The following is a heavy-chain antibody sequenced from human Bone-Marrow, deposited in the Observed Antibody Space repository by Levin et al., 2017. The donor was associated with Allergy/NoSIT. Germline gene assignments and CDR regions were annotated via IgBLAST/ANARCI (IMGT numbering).Heavy chain of an antibody. CDR2: IKQDGGEK. D-gene: IGHD2-15*01. V-gene: IGHV3-7*01. CDR1: GFTFGTYS. J-gene: IGHJ4*02. CDR3: ARDHGGSCNY. Sequence: PGGSLRLSCAASGFTFGTYSMSWVRQAPGKGLEWVANIKQDGGEKNYVDSVKGRFTISRDNAKNLVYLQMNSLGAEDTAVYYCARDHGGSCNYWGQGTLVTVSS.